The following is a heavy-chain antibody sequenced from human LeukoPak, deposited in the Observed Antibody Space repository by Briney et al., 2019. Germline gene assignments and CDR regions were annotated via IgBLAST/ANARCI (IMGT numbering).Heavy chain of an antibody. V-gene: IGHV4-39*01. Sequence: SETLSLTCTVSGGSISSSSYYWGWIRQPPGKGLEWIGSIYYSGSTYYNPSLKSRVTISVDTSKNQFSLKLSSVTAADTAVYYCARHLYCSSTSCPNWFDPWGQETLVTVSS. CDR3: ARHLYCSSTSCPNWFDP. J-gene: IGHJ5*02. CDR2: IYYSGST. D-gene: IGHD2-2*01. CDR1: GGSISSSSYY.